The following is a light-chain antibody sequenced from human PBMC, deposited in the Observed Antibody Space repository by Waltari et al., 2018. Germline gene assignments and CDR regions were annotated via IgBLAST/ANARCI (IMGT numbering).Light chain of an antibody. Sequence: CLYQQHPGKAPKVVIYDVTERPSGVSNRFSGSKSGSTASLTISGLQTEDEAGYYCSSRTNIITWVFGGGTKVTVL. V-gene: IGLV2-14*03. CDR3: SSRTNIITWV. CDR2: DVT. J-gene: IGLJ3*02.